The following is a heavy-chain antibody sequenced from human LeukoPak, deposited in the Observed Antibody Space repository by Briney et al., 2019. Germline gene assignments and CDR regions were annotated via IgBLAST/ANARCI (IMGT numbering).Heavy chain of an antibody. CDR1: GGSISSSSYY. CDR3: ARHRGYCSSTSCHEYNWFDP. J-gene: IGHJ5*02. D-gene: IGHD2-2*01. Sequence: SETLSLTCTVSGGSISSSSYYWGWIRQPPGKGLEWIGSIYYSGSTYYNPSLKSRVTISVDTSKNQFSLKLSSVTAADTAVYYCARHRGYCSSTSCHEYNWFDPWGQGALVTVSS. CDR2: IYYSGST. V-gene: IGHV4-39*01.